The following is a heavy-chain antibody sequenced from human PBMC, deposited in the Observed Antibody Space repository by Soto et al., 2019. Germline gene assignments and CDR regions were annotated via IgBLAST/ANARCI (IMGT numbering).Heavy chain of an antibody. V-gene: IGHV4-59*01. Sequence: SETLSLTCTVSGGSISGYYWSWIRQSPGKGLGWIGYIHYSGSTNYNPSLKSRVTISVDTSKNQLSLKLSSVTAADTAVYYCARGPAAGTKSPFDYWGQGTLVTVSS. D-gene: IGHD6-13*01. CDR3: ARGPAAGTKSPFDY. J-gene: IGHJ4*02. CDR2: IHYSGST. CDR1: GGSISGYY.